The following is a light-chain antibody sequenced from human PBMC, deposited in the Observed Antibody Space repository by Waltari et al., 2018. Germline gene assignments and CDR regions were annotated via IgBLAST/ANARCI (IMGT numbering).Light chain of an antibody. Sequence: DVQMTQSPATLSASVGDRVTITCRASQSITAWLAWYQQKPGKAPKLLIYKASTLESGVPSRFIGTRSGTEFTLTISNLQPYDYATYYCQQYNIYPLSFGGGTKVAI. CDR2: KAS. J-gene: IGKJ4*01. V-gene: IGKV1-5*03. CDR1: QSITAW. CDR3: QQYNIYPLS.